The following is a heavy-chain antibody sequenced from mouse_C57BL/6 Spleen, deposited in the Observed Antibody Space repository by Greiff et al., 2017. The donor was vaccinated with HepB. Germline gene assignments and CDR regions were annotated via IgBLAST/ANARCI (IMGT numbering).Heavy chain of an antibody. V-gene: IGHV10-1*01. Sequence: VQLVESGGGLVQPKGSLKLSCAASGFSFNTYAMNWVRQAPGKGLEWVARIRSKSNNYATYYADSVKDRFTISRDDSESMLYLQMNNLKTEDTAMYYCVRLGYSNYDYAMDYWGQGTSVTVSS. D-gene: IGHD2-5*01. CDR3: VRLGYSNYDYAMDY. CDR2: IRSKSNNYAT. J-gene: IGHJ4*01. CDR1: GFSFNTYA.